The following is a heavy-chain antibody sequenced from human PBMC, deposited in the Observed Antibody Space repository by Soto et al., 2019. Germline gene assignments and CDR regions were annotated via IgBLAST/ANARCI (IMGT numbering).Heavy chain of an antibody. D-gene: IGHD3-3*01. CDR1: GYSFTSYW. V-gene: IGHV5-51*01. J-gene: IGHJ3*02. Sequence: PGASLKISCKGSGYSFTSYWIGWVRQMPGKGLEWMGIIYPGDSDTRYSPSFQGQVTISADKSISTAYLQWSSLKASDTAMYYCARQTIFGVVIIRYAFDIWGQGTMVTVSS. CDR2: IYPGDSDT. CDR3: ARQTIFGVVIIRYAFDI.